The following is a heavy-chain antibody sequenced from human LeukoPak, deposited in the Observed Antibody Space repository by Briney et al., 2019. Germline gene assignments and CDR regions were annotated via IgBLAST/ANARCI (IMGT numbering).Heavy chain of an antibody. CDR1: GESFSGYY. V-gene: IGHV4-34*01. J-gene: IGHJ6*03. CDR3: ARGKNYYGSGSYYYYYYCMAV. CDR2: INHTGST. Sequence: SETLSLTCAVYGESFSGYYWVWIRQPPGKGLEWIGEINHTGSTKYNPSLKSRVSISVDTSKKLFSLKLSSVTAAATAVYYFARGKNYYGSGSYYYYYYCMAVWIKGMTLTVSS. D-gene: IGHD3-10*01.